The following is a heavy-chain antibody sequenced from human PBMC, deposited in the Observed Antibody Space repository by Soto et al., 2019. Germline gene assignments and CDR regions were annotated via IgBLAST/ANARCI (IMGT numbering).Heavy chain of an antibody. CDR2: MNPNTGNT. V-gene: IGHV1-8*01. CDR1: GYTFSFYD. D-gene: IGHD4-17*01. CDR3: ARGPHLSTTVTETWLHP. Sequence: QVQLVQSGAEVKKPGASVKVSCKASGYTFSFYDFHWVRQAPGQGLEWMGWMNPNTGNTAYARKFQGRVAMTRNTSMSTANMGLKILRSEDTAAYYRARGPHLSTTVTETWLHPGGQGPLGTVSS. J-gene: IGHJ5*02.